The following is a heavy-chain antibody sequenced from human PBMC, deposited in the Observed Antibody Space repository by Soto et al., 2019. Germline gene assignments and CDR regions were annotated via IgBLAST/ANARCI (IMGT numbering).Heavy chain of an antibody. Sequence: QVQLVESGGGVVQPGRSLRLACAASGFTFSSYAMHWVRQAPGKGLEWVAVISYDGSNKYYADSVKGRFTISRDNSKNTLYLQMNSLRAEDTAVYYCARDRGASSSCTPRYYYGMDFW. CDR1: GFTFSSYA. CDR2: ISYDGSNK. J-gene: IGHJ6*01. D-gene: IGHD6-13*01. V-gene: IGHV3-30-3*01. CDR3: ARDRGASSSCTPRYYYGMDF.